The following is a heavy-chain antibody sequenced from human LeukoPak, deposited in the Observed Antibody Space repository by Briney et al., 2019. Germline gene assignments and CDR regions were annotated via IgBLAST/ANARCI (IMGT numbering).Heavy chain of an antibody. CDR1: GFTFSSYS. J-gene: IGHJ3*02. V-gene: IGHV3-21*04. CDR2: TSSSSSYI. CDR3: AKEGPGIARAFDI. Sequence: GGSLRFSCAASGFTFSSYSMNWVRQAPGKGLEWVSSTSSSSSYIYYADSVKGRFTISRDNSKNTLYLQMNSLRAEDTAVYYCAKEGPGIARAFDIWGQGTMVTVSS. D-gene: IGHD6-13*01.